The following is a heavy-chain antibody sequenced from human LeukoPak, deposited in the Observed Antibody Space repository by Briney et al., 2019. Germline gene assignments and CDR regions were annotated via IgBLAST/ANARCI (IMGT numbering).Heavy chain of an antibody. CDR2: IYWDDET. Sequence: SGPTLVRPTQTLTLTCAFSGFSLSTSGVGVGWIRRPPGKALEWLALIYWDDETRYTPSLKNRLTITKDTSKNQVVLTMTNMDPVDTATYYCARRFLLIEISGFGYWGQGTLVTVSS. CDR3: ARRFLLIEISGFGY. CDR1: GFSLSTSGVG. J-gene: IGHJ4*02. D-gene: IGHD2/OR15-2a*01. V-gene: IGHV2-5*02.